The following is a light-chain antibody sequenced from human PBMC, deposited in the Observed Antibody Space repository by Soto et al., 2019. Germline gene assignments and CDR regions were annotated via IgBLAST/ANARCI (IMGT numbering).Light chain of an antibody. CDR3: QKSSSIPYT. J-gene: IGKJ2*01. CDR2: AAS. Sequence: DIQMTQSPSSLSAAVGDRVTITCRASQTISTCLNWYQQNPGKAPKLLIYAASNLQNGVPSRFSGSGSGTDLTLTISSRQAEDFATYYCQKSSSIPYTFGQGTKLEIK. CDR1: QTISTC. V-gene: IGKV1-39*01.